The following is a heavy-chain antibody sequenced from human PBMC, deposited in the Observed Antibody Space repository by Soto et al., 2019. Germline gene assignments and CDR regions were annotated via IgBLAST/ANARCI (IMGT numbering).Heavy chain of an antibody. D-gene: IGHD3-10*01. Sequence: SVKVSCKASGGTFSSYAISWVRQAPGQGLEWMGGIIPIFGTANYAQKFQGRVTITADESTSTAYMELSSLRSEDTAVYYCAKDLQEVLWFGELVGLVNYYYYYGMDVWGQGTTVTVSS. CDR3: AKDLQEVLWFGELVGLVNYYYYYGMDV. CDR1: GGTFSSYA. J-gene: IGHJ6*02. CDR2: IIPIFGTA. V-gene: IGHV1-69*13.